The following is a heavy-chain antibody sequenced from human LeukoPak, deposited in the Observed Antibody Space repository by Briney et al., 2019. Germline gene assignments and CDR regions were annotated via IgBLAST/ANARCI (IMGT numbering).Heavy chain of an antibody. J-gene: IGHJ4*02. CDR1: GGTFSSYA. CDR2: IIPILGIA. CDR3: AITMVTEKSAPYDY. V-gene: IGHV1-69*04. D-gene: IGHD5-18*01. Sequence: SVKVSCKASGGTFSSYAISWVRQAPGQGLEWMGRIIPILGIANYAQKFQGRVTITADKSTSTAYMELSSLRSEDTAVYYCAITMVTEKSAPYDYWGQGTLVPVSS.